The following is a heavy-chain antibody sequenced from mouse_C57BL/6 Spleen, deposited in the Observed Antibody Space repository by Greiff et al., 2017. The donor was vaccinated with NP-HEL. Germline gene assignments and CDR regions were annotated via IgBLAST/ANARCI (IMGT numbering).Heavy chain of an antibody. CDR3: AREMRGYFDY. CDR1: GFTFSDYY. V-gene: IGHV5-16*01. J-gene: IGHJ2*01. CDR2: INYDGSST. Sequence: DVKLVESEGGLVQPGSSMKLSCTASGFTFSDYYMAWVRQVPEKGLEWVANINYDGSSTYYLDSLKSRFIISRDNAKNILYLQMSSLKSEDTATYYCAREMRGYFDYWGQGTTLTVSS.